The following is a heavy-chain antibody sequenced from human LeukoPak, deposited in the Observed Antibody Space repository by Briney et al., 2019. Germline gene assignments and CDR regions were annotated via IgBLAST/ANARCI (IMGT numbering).Heavy chain of an antibody. CDR3: ARRGSASYYYDY. CDR1: GVSICGYF. J-gene: IGHJ4*02. Sequence: SETLSLTCTVSGVSICGYFWNWIRQPSGKRLEGIGRIYSSGTTNYHPSLRSRVTMSVDTSKNQSYLKLSSVTAADTAVYYCARRGSASYYYDYWGQGTLVTVS. CDR2: IYSSGTT. V-gene: IGHV4-4*07. D-gene: IGHD3-10*01.